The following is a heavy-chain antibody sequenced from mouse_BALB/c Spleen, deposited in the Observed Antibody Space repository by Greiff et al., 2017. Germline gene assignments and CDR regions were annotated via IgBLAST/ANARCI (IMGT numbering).Heavy chain of an antibody. CDR3: ARRGYYGSSCAMDY. V-gene: IGHV8-12*01. Sequence: QVTLKVSGPGILQPSQTLSLTCSFSGFSLSTSGMGVSWIRQPSGKGLEWLAHIYWDDDKRYNPSLKSRLTISKDTSRNQVFLKITSVDTADTATYYCARRGYYGSSCAMDYWGQGTSVTVSS. CDR1: GFSLSTSGMG. J-gene: IGHJ4*01. CDR2: IYWDDDK. D-gene: IGHD1-1*01.